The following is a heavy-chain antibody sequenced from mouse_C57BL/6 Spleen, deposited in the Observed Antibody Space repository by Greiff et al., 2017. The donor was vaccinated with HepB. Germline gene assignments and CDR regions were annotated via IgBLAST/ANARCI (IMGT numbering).Heavy chain of an antibody. D-gene: IGHD2-2*01. CDR3: TIGGLWLRGGFDY. J-gene: IGHJ2*01. Sequence: VQLQQSGAELVRPGASVTLSCKASGYTFTDYEMHWVKQTPVHGLEWIGAIDPETGGTAYNQKFKGKAILTADKSSSTAYMELRSLTSEDSAVVYGTIGGLWLRGGFDYWGQGTTLTVSS. CDR2: IDPETGGT. CDR1: GYTFTDYE. V-gene: IGHV1-15*01.